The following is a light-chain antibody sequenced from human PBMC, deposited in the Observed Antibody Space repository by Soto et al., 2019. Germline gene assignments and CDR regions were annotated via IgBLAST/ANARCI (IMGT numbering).Light chain of an antibody. J-gene: IGKJ4*01. CDR2: AAS. CDR1: QGISNY. V-gene: IGKV1-27*01. CDR3: QKYTHVPA. Sequence: DIQMPQSPSSLSASVGDRVTITCRASQGISNYLAWYQQIPGKVPKLLISAASTLQSGVPSRFSGSGSGTDFALPISSLQAEDVATYYFQKYTHVPAFGGGTKVEIK.